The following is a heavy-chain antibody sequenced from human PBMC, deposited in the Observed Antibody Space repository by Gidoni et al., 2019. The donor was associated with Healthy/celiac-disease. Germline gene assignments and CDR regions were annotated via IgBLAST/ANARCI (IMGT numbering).Heavy chain of an antibody. CDR1: RFSLSPSGVG. CDR2: ISWNDDK. J-gene: IGHJ4*02. Sequence: QITLKESGPTLVKPTQTLPLTCTFPRFSLSPSGVGVGWSRQPPGKALEWLALISWNDDKRYSPSLKSRLTITKDTSKHQVVLTMTNMDPVDTATYYCAHHAKTLGAYDKFDYWGQGTLVTVSS. V-gene: IGHV2-5*01. D-gene: IGHD1-26*01. CDR3: AHHAKTLGAYDKFDY.